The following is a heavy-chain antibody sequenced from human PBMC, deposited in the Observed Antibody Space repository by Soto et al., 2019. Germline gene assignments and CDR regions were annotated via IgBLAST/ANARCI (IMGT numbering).Heavy chain of an antibody. CDR2: INPNGGGT. Sequence: ASVKVSCKASGYTFTGYYMHWVRQAPGQGLEWMGWINPNGGGTNYAQKFQGWVTMTRDTSISTAYMELSRLKSDDTAVYYCAREVVVGGIYGMDIWGQGTTVTVSS. CDR3: AREVVVGGIYGMDI. CDR1: GYTFTGYY. J-gene: IGHJ6*02. D-gene: IGHD2-15*01. V-gene: IGHV1-2*04.